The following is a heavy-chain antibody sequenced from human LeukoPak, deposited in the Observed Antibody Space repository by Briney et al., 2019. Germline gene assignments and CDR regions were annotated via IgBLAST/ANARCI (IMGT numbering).Heavy chain of an antibody. CDR1: GFIVSTNY. Sequence: GGSLRLSCATSGFIVSTNYMSWVRQAPGKGLEWVSIIYSGGSTYYADSVKGRFTISRDNSQNTLYLQMNSLRADDTAEYYCAKPTTQYTSSWYPFDSWGQGTLVTVSS. D-gene: IGHD6-13*01. CDR2: IYSGGST. CDR3: AKPTTQYTSSWYPFDS. V-gene: IGHV3-66*04. J-gene: IGHJ4*02.